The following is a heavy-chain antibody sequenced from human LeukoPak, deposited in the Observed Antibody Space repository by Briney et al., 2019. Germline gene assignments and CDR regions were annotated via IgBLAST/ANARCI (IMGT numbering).Heavy chain of an antibody. J-gene: IGHJ5*01. CDR3: ARDLSAGYSSNWYDY. CDR1: GFTFSSYD. V-gene: IGHV3-13*01. Sequence: GGSLRLSCAASGFTFSSYDMHWVRQATGKGLEWVSAIGTAGDTYYPGSVKGRFTISRENAKSSLYLQMNSLRAEDTAVYYCARDLSAGYSSNWYDYWGQGTLVTVSS. D-gene: IGHD6-13*01. CDR2: IGTAGDT.